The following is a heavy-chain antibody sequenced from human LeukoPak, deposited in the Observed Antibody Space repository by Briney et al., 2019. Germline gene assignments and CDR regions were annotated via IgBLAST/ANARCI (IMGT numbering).Heavy chain of an antibody. CDR1: GGTFSSYA. J-gene: IGHJ5*02. V-gene: IGHV1-69*01. Sequence: GASVKGSCKASGGTFSSYAISWVRQAPGQGLEWMGGIIPIFGTANYAQKFQGRVTITADESTSTAYMELSSLRSEDTAVYYCARLGYCSSTSCYQYNWFDPWGQGTLVTVSS. CDR2: IIPIFGTA. CDR3: ARLGYCSSTSCYQYNWFDP. D-gene: IGHD2-2*01.